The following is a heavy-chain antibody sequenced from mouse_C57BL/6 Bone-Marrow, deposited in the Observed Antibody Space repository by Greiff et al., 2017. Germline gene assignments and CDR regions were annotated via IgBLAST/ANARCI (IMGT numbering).Heavy chain of an antibody. CDR1: GYTFTSYD. Sequence: VQRVESGPELVKPGASVKLSCKASGYTFTSYDINWVKQRPGQGLEWIGWIYPRDGSTKYNEKFKGKATLTVDTSSSTAYMELHSLTSEYSAVYFCARRRVYYYCSRYWYFDVWGTGTTVTVSS. CDR2: IYPRDGST. J-gene: IGHJ1*03. V-gene: IGHV1-85*01. D-gene: IGHD1-1*01. CDR3: ARRRVYYYCSRYWYFDV.